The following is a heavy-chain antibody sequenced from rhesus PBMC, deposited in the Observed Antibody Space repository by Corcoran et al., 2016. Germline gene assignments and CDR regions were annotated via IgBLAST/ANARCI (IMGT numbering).Heavy chain of an antibody. Sequence: QVRLRQWGEGLVKPSETLSLTCDVLRGSIRGYYFWSCIRQYPGKGLECIGNIEGNSASTNYNPSLKNRVTISKDTSKNQFSLKLSSVTAADTAVYYCADSNYVYWGQGVLVTVSS. CDR1: RGSIRGYYF. V-gene: IGHV4-73*01. D-gene: IGHD4-23*01. CDR2: IEGNSAST. J-gene: IGHJ4*01. CDR3: ADSNYVY.